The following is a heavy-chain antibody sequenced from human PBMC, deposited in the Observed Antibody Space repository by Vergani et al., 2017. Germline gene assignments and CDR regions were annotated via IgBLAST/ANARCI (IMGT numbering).Heavy chain of an antibody. Sequence: VQLVQSGAEVKKPGASVKVSCKASGYTFTDHYMHWVKQAPGKGLEWMGLVDPEDGETIYAEKFKGRVTIAADKSTDTAHLELSSLRSEDTAVYYCATPQTVTTGGMEVWGQGTTVIVSS. CDR2: VDPEDGET. V-gene: IGHV1-69-2*01. D-gene: IGHD4-17*01. CDR1: GYTFTDHY. J-gene: IGHJ6*02. CDR3: ATPQTVTTGGMEV.